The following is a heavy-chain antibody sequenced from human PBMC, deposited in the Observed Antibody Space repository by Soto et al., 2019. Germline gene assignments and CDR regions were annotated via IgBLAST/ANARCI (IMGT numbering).Heavy chain of an antibody. CDR2: IDPSDSYT. V-gene: IGHV5-10-1*01. Sequence: ESVKIWCKGAGDSCTSYWISWVRQMPGKGLEWMGRIDPSDSYTNYSPSFQGHVTISADKSISTAYLQWSSLKASDTAMYYCARPAADTVTTTYYYGMDAWGQGTTVTVSS. J-gene: IGHJ6*02. CDR3: ARPAADTVTTTYYYGMDA. D-gene: IGHD4-17*01. CDR1: GDSCTSYW.